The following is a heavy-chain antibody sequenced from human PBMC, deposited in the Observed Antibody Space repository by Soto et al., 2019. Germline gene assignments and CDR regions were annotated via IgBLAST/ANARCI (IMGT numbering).Heavy chain of an antibody. J-gene: IGHJ5*02. CDR3: ARRLEEFGNYWFDP. CDR1: GESIRSDTDY. V-gene: IGHV4-39*01. Sequence: SETLSLTCTVSGESIRSDTDYWGLIRQPPGKGPEWIGSIYYSGSTYYNPSLKSRITISVDTSKNQFSLKLNSVTAADTAVYYCARRLEEFGNYWFDPWGQGTLVTVSS. D-gene: IGHD3-10*01. CDR2: IYYSGST.